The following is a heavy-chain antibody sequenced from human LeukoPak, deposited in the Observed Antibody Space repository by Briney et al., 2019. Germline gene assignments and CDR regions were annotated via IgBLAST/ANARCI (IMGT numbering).Heavy chain of an antibody. V-gene: IGHV4-34*01. Sequence: SETLSLTCAVYGGSFSGYYWSWIRQPPGKGLEWIGEINQSGSTNYNPSLKSRVTISVDTSKNQFSLKLSSVTAADTAVYYCARGGVVPAAAFDYWGQGTLVTVSS. J-gene: IGHJ4*02. CDR2: INQSGST. CDR3: ARGGVVPAAAFDY. CDR1: GGSFSGYY. D-gene: IGHD2-2*01.